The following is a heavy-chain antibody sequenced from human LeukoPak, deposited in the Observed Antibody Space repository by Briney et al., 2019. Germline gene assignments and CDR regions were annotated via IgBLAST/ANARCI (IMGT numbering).Heavy chain of an antibody. CDR3: AKDLAYGGNYYFDY. Sequence: GGSLRLSCAASGFTYSSYAMSWVRQAPGKGLEWVSAISGSGGSTYYADSVKGRFTISRDNSKNTLYLQMNSLRAEDTAVYYCAKDLAYGGNYYFDYWGQGTLVTVSS. J-gene: IGHJ4*02. CDR1: GFTYSSYA. D-gene: IGHD4-23*01. CDR2: ISGSGGST. V-gene: IGHV3-23*01.